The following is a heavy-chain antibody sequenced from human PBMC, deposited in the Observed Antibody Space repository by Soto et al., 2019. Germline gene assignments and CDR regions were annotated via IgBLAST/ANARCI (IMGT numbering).Heavy chain of an antibody. CDR2: IIPILGIA. D-gene: IGHD6-13*01. V-gene: IGHV1-69*02. CDR1: GGTFSSYT. Sequence: SVKVSCKASGGTFSSYTISWVRQAPGQGLEWMGRIIPILGIANYAQKFQGRVTITADKSTSTAYMELSSLRSEDTAVYYCARGGGIAAAVSDWFDPWGQGTLVTVPS. J-gene: IGHJ5*02. CDR3: ARGGGIAAAVSDWFDP.